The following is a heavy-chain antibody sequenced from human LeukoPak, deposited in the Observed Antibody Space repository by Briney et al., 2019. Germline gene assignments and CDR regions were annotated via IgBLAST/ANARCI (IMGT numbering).Heavy chain of an antibody. CDR1: GGSFSGYY. V-gene: IGHV4-34*01. J-gene: IGHJ4*02. CDR2: INHSGST. Sequence: SETLSLTCAVYGGSFSGYYWSWIRQPPGKGLEWIGEINHSGSTNYNPSLKSRVTISVDTSKNQFSLKLSSVTAADTAVYYCARSGPGYCSSTSCRPFDYWGQGTLVTISS. D-gene: IGHD2-2*01. CDR3: ARSGPGYCSSTSCRPFDY.